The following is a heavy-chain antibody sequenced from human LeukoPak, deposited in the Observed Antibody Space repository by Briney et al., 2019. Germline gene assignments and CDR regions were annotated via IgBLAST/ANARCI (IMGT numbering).Heavy chain of an antibody. Sequence: GGSLRLSCAASGFTFSSYAMHWVRQAPGKGLEWVAVIWYDGSNKYYADSVKGRFTISRDNSKNTLYLQMNSLKAEDTAVYYCARDLGFNWGQGTLVTVSS. J-gene: IGHJ4*02. CDR3: ARDLGFN. CDR2: IWYDGSNK. V-gene: IGHV3-33*08. CDR1: GFTFSSYA.